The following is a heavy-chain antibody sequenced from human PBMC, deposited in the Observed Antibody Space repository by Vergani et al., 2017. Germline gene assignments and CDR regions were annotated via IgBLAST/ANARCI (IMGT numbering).Heavy chain of an antibody. D-gene: IGHD2/OR15-2a*01. CDR1: GGTFSSYA. J-gene: IGHJ3*02. CDR2: IIPIFGTA. CDR3: ASPEYSTGFDI. Sequence: QVQLVQSGAEVKKPGSSVKVSCKASGGTFSSYAISWVPQAPGQGLAWLGGIIPIFGTANYAQTFQGRVTITADESTSTAYMELSSLRSEDTAVYYCASPEYSTGFDIWGQGTMVTVSS. V-gene: IGHV1-69*01.